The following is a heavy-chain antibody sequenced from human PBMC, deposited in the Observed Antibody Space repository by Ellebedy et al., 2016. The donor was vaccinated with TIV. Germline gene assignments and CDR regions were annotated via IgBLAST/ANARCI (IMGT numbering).Heavy chain of an antibody. J-gene: IGHJ4*02. Sequence: ASVKVSCXASGYTFTRYDINWVRQATGQGLEWMGWMNPNSGYTGYAQKFQGRITMTRNTSVNTAYMELSSLRSEDTAVYYCARVTKTAHGEDFDYWGQGTLVTVSS. CDR1: GYTFTRYD. CDR2: MNPNSGYT. CDR3: ARVTKTAHGEDFDY. V-gene: IGHV1-8*01. D-gene: IGHD3-10*01.